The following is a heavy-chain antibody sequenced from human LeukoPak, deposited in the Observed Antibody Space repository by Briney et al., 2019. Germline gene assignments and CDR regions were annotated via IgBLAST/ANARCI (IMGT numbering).Heavy chain of an antibody. CDR1: GGTFSSYA. CDR3: ARVRDSSGYDLTPDYYYYYMDV. CDR2: IIPIFGTA. Sequence: ASVKVSCKASGGTFSSYAISWVRQAPGQGLEWMGGIIPIFGTANYAQKFQGRVTITADKSTSTAYMELSSLRSEDTAVYYCARVRDSSGYDLTPDYYYYYMDVWGKGTTVTVSS. V-gene: IGHV1-69*06. J-gene: IGHJ6*03. D-gene: IGHD3-22*01.